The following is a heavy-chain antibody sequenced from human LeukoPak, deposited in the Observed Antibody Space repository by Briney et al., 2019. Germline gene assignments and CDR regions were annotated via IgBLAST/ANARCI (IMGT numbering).Heavy chain of an antibody. CDR2: ISWNSGSI. Sequence: GRSLRLSCAASGFTFDDYAMHWARQAPGKGREWVSGISWNSGSIGYADSVKGRFTISRDNAKNSLYLQMNSLRAEDTALYYCAKDMLSSGWYPDYWGQGTLVTVSS. CDR1: GFTFDDYA. D-gene: IGHD6-19*01. CDR3: AKDMLSSGWYPDY. V-gene: IGHV3-9*01. J-gene: IGHJ4*02.